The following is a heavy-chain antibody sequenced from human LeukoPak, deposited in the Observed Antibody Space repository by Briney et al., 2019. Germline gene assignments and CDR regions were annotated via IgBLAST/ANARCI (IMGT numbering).Heavy chain of an antibody. J-gene: IGHJ4*02. D-gene: IGHD4-17*01. CDR3: ATTVTTEPNDY. CDR2: ISSSSSYI. CDR1: GFTFSSYS. Sequence: GGSLRLSCAASGFTFSSYSMNWVRQAPGKGLERLSSISSSSSYIYYADSVKGRFTISRDNAKNSLYLQMNSLRPEDRAVYYCATTVTTEPNDYWGQGTLVTVST. V-gene: IGHV3-21*01.